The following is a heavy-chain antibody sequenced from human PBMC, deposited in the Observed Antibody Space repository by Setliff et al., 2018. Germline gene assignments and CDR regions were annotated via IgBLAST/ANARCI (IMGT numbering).Heavy chain of an antibody. D-gene: IGHD3-10*01. CDR1: GFTFKDHG. V-gene: IGHV3-7*01. J-gene: IGHJ6*02. CDR3: ARDQALLLWFGEFSPVKEHNYGMDV. CDR2: IKEDGSEK. Sequence: LRLSCVGSGFTFKDHGMSWVRPVPGKGLEWVANIKEDGSEKYYVDSVKGRFAISRDNAKNSLYLQMNSLRAEDTAVYYCARDQALLLWFGEFSPVKEHNYGMDVWGQGTTVTVSS.